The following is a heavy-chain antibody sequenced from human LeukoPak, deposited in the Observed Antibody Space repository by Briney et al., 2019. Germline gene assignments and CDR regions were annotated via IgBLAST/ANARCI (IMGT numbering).Heavy chain of an antibody. CDR2: INPDNGDT. J-gene: IGHJ4*02. V-gene: IGHV1-3*03. CDR1: GYTFTSQD. D-gene: IGHD1-14*01. Sequence: ASVKVSCKTSGYTFTSQDMHWVRQAPGQGLEWVGRINPDNGDTTYSQEFQGRVTITRDTSASTAYMELRSLRSEDVAVYYCTLYNYWGQGTLVTVSS. CDR3: TLYNY.